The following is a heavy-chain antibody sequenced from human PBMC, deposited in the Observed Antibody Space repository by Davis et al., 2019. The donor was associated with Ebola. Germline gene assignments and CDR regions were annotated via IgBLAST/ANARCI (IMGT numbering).Heavy chain of an antibody. J-gene: IGHJ5*02. CDR1: GFTVSSNY. CDR3: ARNPMITFGGVIKFWFDP. Sequence: PGGSLRLSCAASGFTVSSNYMSWVRQAPGKGLEWVSVIYSGGSTYYADSVKGRFTISRDNSKNTLYLQMNSLRAEDTAVYYCARNPMITFGGVIKFWFDPWGQGTLVTVSS. V-gene: IGHV3-66*01. CDR2: IYSGGST. D-gene: IGHD3-16*01.